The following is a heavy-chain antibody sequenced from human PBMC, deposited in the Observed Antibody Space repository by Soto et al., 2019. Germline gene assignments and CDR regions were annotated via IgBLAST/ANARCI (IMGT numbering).Heavy chain of an antibody. CDR2: ISGSGGST. D-gene: IGHD3-9*01. V-gene: IGHV3-23*01. J-gene: IGHJ4*02. CDR1: GFTFSSYA. CDR3: AKFSIDILTGYRGTHFDY. Sequence: VGSLRLSCAASGFTFSSYAMSWVRQAPGKGLEWVSAISGSGGSTYYADSVKGRFTISRDNSKNTLYLQMNSLRAEDTAVYYCAKFSIDILTGYRGTHFDYWGQGTLVTVSS.